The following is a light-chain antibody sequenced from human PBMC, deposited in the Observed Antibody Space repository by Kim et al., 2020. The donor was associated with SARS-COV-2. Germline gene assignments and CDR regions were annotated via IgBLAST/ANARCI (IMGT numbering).Light chain of an antibody. Sequence: SYELTQPPSVSVSPGQTASIICSGDKLGDKNVCWYQQKPGQPPVLVIYQDSKRPSGIPERFSGSNSGNTATLTISGTQALDEADYYCQAWDSSTGVFGGGTQLTVL. CDR1: KLGDKN. CDR3: QAWDSSTGV. CDR2: QDS. J-gene: IGLJ2*01. V-gene: IGLV3-1*01.